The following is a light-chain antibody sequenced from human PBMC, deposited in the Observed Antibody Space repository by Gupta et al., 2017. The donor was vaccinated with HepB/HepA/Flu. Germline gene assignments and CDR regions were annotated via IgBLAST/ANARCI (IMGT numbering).Light chain of an antibody. J-gene: IGLJ3*02. CDR1: SSDVGGYNS. CDR3: SSYTRSSTGV. V-gene: IGLV2-14*03. CDR2: DVS. Sequence: QSALTQPASVSGSPGQSITISCTGTSSDVGGYNSVSWYQQHPGKAPKVMIYDVSNRPSGVSNRVSGSKSGNTASLTISGLQAEDGADEYCSSYTRSSTGVFGGGTKLTVI.